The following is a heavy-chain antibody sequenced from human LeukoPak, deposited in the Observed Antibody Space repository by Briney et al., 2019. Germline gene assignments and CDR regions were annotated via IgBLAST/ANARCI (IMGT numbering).Heavy chain of an antibody. J-gene: IGHJ3*02. CDR1: GGSISSGGYY. V-gene: IGHV4-31*03. CDR2: IYYSGST. CDR3: ARRRVVVASTDGASGAFDI. Sequence: SETLSLACTVYGGSISSGGYYWSWIRQHPGKGLEWIGYIYYSGSTYYNPSLKSRVTISVDTSKNQFSLKLSPVTAADTAVYFCARRRVVVASTDGASGAFDIWGQGTMVTVSS. D-gene: IGHD2-15*01.